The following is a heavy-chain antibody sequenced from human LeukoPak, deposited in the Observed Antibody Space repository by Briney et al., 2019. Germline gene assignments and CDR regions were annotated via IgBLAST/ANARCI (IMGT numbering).Heavy chain of an antibody. D-gene: IGHD3-22*01. Sequence: SVTVSCKASGGTFSSYAISWVRQAPGQGLEWMGGIIPIFGTANYAQKFQGRVTITADESTSTAYMELSSLRSEDTAVYYCAVTGGLYYDSFHWGQGTLVTVSS. CDR1: GGTFSSYA. CDR2: IIPIFGTA. V-gene: IGHV1-69*13. CDR3: AVTGGLYYDSFH. J-gene: IGHJ4*02.